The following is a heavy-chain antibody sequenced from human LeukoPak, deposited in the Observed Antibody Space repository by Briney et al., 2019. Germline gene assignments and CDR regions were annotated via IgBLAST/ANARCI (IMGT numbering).Heavy chain of an antibody. D-gene: IGHD2-2*01. V-gene: IGHV4-4*09. CDR3: ARPHSSTDFYAFDI. CDR2: IRTSGST. J-gene: IGHJ3*02. CDR1: GVSISDYY. Sequence: SETLSLTCTVSGVSISDYYWSWIRQPPGTGLEWIGYIRTSGSTNYSPSLASRVTMSVDTSKNQISLKLRSVTAADTAVYYCARPHSSTDFYAFDIWGQGTMVTVSS.